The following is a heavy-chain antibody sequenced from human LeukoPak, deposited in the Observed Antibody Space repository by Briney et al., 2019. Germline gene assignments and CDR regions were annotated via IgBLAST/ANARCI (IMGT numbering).Heavy chain of an antibody. CDR2: IYHSGST. Sequence: SETLSLTCAVSGGSISSGGYPWSWIRQPPGKGLEWIGYIYHSGSTYYNPSLKSRVTISVDRSKNQFSLKLSSVTAADTAVYYCARENGAENAFDIWGQGTMVTVSS. J-gene: IGHJ3*02. CDR1: GGSISSGGYP. D-gene: IGHD1-26*01. CDR3: ARENGAENAFDI. V-gene: IGHV4-30-2*01.